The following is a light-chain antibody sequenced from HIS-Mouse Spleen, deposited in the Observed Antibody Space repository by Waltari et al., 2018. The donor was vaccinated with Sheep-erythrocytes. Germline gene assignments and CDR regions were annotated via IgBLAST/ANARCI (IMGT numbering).Light chain of an antibody. CDR2: EGS. CDR3: CSYAGSSTPWV. CDR1: SSDGGSYNL. Sequence: QSALTQPASVSGSPGQSITISCTGTSSDGGSYNLLSCYQHHPGKAPKLMIYEGSKRPSGVSNRFSGSKSGNTASLTISGLQAEDEADYYCCSYAGSSTPWVFGGGTKLTVL. V-gene: IGLV2-23*01. J-gene: IGLJ3*02.